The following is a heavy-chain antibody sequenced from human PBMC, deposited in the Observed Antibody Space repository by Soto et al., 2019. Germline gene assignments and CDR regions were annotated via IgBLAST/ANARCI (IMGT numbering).Heavy chain of an antibody. CDR3: ARTCGGDCYHYYYYGMDV. V-gene: IGHV4-34*01. CDR2: INHSGST. J-gene: IGHJ6*02. CDR1: CGSFSGYY. Sequence: PSETLSLTCAVYCGSFSGYYWSWIRQPPGKGLEWIGEINHSGSTNYNPSLKSRVTISVDTSKNQFSLKLSSVTAADTAVYYCARTCGGDCYHYYYYGMDVWGQGTTVTVSS. D-gene: IGHD2-21*02.